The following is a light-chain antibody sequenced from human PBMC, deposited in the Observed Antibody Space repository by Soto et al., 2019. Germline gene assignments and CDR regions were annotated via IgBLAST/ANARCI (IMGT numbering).Light chain of an antibody. Sequence: QSALTQPPSASGSPGQSVTISCTGTSSDIGAYNHVSWYQQHPGKAPRFIIYEVSNRPSGVSNRFSGSKSGNTASLTISGLQAEDEADYYCSSYTSSSTRVFGGGTKLTVL. CDR1: SSDIGAYNH. CDR3: SSYTSSSTRV. CDR2: EVS. J-gene: IGLJ3*02. V-gene: IGLV2-14*01.